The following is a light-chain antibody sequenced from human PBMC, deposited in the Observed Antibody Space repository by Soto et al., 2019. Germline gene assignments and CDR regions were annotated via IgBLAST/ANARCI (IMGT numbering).Light chain of an antibody. J-gene: IGKJ2*01. CDR1: HSVSGS. Sequence: EIELTQSPGTLSVSPGERATLSCRATHSVSGSLAWYQQKPGRPPRLLIHSASTRATGIPARFSGSGSGTDFTLTISSLQSEDFAVYYCQQYNNSPRYTFGQGTRLEIK. V-gene: IGKV3-15*01. CDR3: QQYNNSPRYT. CDR2: SAS.